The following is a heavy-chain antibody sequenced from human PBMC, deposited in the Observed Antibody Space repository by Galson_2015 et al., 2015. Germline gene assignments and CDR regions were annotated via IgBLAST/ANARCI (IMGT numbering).Heavy chain of an antibody. D-gene: IGHD3-10*01. J-gene: IGHJ4*02. CDR3: AGEFPIIPYYSWAHFDY. CDR2: INPSGGST. CDR1: GYTFTSYG. V-gene: IGHV1-46*01. Sequence: SVKVSCKASGYTFTSYGISWVRQAPGQGLEWMGIINPSGGSTSYAQKFQGRVTMTRDTSTSTVYMELSSLRSEDTAVYYCAGEFPIIPYYSWAHFDYWGQGTLVTVSS.